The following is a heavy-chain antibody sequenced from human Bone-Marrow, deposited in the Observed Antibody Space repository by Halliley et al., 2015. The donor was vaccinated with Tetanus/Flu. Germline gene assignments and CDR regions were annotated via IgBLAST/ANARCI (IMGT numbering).Heavy chain of an antibody. CDR2: IHYSGIT. V-gene: IGHV4-59*01. CDR1: GASINHFY. Sequence: TLSLTCTVSGASINHFYWSWIRQSPGKGLEWIGYIHYSGITNYNPSLKSRASISVDTSKSQFSLKLRPVTAADAAVSYCSRAPTGSGYNFGSNWFDPWGQGTLVPVSS. CDR3: SRAPTGSGYNFGSNWFDP. D-gene: IGHD5-18*01. J-gene: IGHJ5*02.